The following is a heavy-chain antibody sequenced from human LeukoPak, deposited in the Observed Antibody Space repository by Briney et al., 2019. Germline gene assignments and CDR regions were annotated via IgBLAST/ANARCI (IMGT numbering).Heavy chain of an antibody. CDR3: ARDQGPSGSYYNPFDY. Sequence: GGSLRLSCAASGFTFDDYGMSWVRQAPGKGLEWVSGINWNGGSTGYADSVKGRFTISRDNSKNTLYLQMNSLRAEDTAVYYCARDQGPSGSYYNPFDYWGQGTLVTVSS. V-gene: IGHV3-20*04. CDR2: INWNGGST. CDR1: GFTFDDYG. D-gene: IGHD1-26*01. J-gene: IGHJ4*02.